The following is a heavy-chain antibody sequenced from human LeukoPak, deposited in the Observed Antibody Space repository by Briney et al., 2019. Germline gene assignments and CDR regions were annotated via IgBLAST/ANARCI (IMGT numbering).Heavy chain of an antibody. CDR1: GGSISSSSAY. CDR2: IYYSKNT. V-gene: IGHV4-39*01. Sequence: SETLSHTCTVSGGSISSSSAYWGWIRQPPGKGLEWIGSIYYSKNTYYNPSLKSRVTISADTSKDQFSLTLGSVSATDTAVYYCVSPRGFSYGYFDYWGQGTLVTVSS. CDR3: VSPRGFSYGYFDY. J-gene: IGHJ4*02. D-gene: IGHD5-18*01.